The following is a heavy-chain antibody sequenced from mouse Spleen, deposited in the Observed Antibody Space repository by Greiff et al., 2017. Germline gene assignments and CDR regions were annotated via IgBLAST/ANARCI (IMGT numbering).Heavy chain of an antibody. CDR2: IDPSDSYT. V-gene: IGHV1S126*01. CDR3: ARWGSSGYDY. J-gene: IGHJ2*01. CDR1: GYAFSSYW. Sequence: VHLVESGAELVKPGASVKISCKASGYAFSSYWMNWVKQRPGQGLEWIGEIDPSDSYTNYNQKFKGKATLTVDKSSSTAYMQLSSLTSEDSAVYYCARWGSSGYDYWGQGTTLTVSS. D-gene: IGHD3-2*02.